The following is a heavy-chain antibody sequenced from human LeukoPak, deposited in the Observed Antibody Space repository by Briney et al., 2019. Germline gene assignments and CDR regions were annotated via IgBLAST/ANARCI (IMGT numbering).Heavy chain of an antibody. CDR2: VLPIFGTA. D-gene: IGHD3-9*01. Sequence: SVKVSCKASGGTVSRYVISWVRQAPGQGLEWMGGVLPIFGTAIYAQKWQGRVTITADESTSTAYMELRSLRSEDTAIYCWARAEDQGRYFDWLPGFAPWGQGTLVIVSS. J-gene: IGHJ5*02. CDR3: ARAEDQGRYFDWLPGFAP. V-gene: IGHV1-69*13. CDR1: GGTVSRYV.